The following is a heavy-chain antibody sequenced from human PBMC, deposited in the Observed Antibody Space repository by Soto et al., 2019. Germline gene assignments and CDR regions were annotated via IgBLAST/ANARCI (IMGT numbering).Heavy chain of an antibody. CDR1: GGSISSGDYY. V-gene: IGHV4-30-4*01. CDR2: IYYSGST. J-gene: IGHJ4*02. D-gene: IGHD2-15*01. CDR3: ARAKYLVAAYFDY. Sequence: SETLSLTCTVSGGSISSGDYYWSWIRQPPGKGLEWIGYIYYSGSTYYNPSLKSRVTISVDTSKNQFSLKLSSVTAADTAVYYCARAKYLVAAYFDYWGQGTLVTVSS.